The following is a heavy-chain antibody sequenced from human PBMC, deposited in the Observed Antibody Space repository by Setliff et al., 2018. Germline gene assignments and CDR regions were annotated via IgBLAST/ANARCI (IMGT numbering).Heavy chain of an antibody. CDR3: AKSNSGFDSGEC. D-gene: IGHD5-12*01. CDR1: GASVGSSQYY. CDR2: IHGAGST. Sequence: PSETLSLTCTVSGASVGSSQYYWGWIRHLPGKGLEWIGTIHGAGSTYYNPSLVRRISMSADTSKSQFSLTLTSVTAADTAMYYCAKSNSGFDSGECWGQGTLVTVSS. V-gene: IGHV4-39*07. J-gene: IGHJ4*02.